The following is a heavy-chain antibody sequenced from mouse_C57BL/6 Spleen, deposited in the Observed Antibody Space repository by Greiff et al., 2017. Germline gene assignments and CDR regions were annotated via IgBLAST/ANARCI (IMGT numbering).Heavy chain of an antibody. CDR3: ARVYYGNPFYAMDY. Sequence: EVQLVESGGGLVKPGGSLKLSCAASGFTFSSYAMSWVRQTPEKRLEWVATISDGGSYTYYPANVKGRFTISRDNAKNNLYLQMSHLKSEDTAMYYCARVYYGNPFYAMDYWGQGTSVTVSS. CDR1: GFTFSSYA. J-gene: IGHJ4*01. CDR2: ISDGGSYT. V-gene: IGHV5-4*01. D-gene: IGHD2-1*01.